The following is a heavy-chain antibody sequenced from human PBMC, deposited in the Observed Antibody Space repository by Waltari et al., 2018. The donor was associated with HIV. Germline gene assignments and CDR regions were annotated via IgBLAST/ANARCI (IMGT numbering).Heavy chain of an antibody. CDR1: GYSVNSEYN. CDR2: VYHDGST. J-gene: IGHJ2*01. V-gene: IGHV4-38-2*01. Sequence: QVQLRESGHGLLKPSETLSLTCVVSGYSVNSEYNWGWVRQPPGKGLGWIGSVYHDGSTLHNPSLNSRVTISIDTSKSQFSLKLSSVTAADTAVYYCARAGVVPALFDLWGRGTLVTVSS. CDR3: ARAGVVPALFDL. D-gene: IGHD2-2*01.